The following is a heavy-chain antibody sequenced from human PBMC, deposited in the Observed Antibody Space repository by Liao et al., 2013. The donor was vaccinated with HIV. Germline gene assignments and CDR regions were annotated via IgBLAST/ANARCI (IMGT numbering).Heavy chain of an antibody. CDR1: GGSTSSGSYY. Sequence: QVQLQESGPGLVKPSQTLSLTCTVSGGSTSSGSYYWSWIRQPAGKGLEWIGRIYTSGSTNYNPSLKSRVTISVDRSKNQFSLRLSSVTAADTAVYYCARDSPGGYYATSGYYYGAAFDIWGQGTMVTVSS. D-gene: IGHD3-22*01. V-gene: IGHV4-61*02. J-gene: IGHJ3*02. CDR3: ARDSPGGYYATSGYYYGAAFDI. CDR2: IYTSGST.